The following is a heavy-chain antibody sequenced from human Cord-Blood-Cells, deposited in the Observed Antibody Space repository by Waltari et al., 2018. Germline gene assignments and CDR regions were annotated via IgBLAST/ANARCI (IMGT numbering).Heavy chain of an antibody. CDR1: GYTFTGYY. D-gene: IGHD6-6*01. Sequence: QVQLVQSGAEVKKPGASVKVSCKASGYTFTGYYMHWLRQAPGHGLEWMGWINPNSGGTNYAQKFQGWVTMTRDTSISTAYMELSRLRSDDTAVYYCAREGYSSSSNWFDPWGQGTLVTVSS. CDR2: INPNSGGT. CDR3: AREGYSSSSNWFDP. V-gene: IGHV1-2*04. J-gene: IGHJ5*02.